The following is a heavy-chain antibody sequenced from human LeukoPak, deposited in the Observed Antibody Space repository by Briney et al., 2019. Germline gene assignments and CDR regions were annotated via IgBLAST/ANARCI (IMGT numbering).Heavy chain of an antibody. D-gene: IGHD3-3*01. V-gene: IGHV4-39*01. CDR3: ADYDVSSGRPLDP. Sequence: LSLTCTVSGGFVTSNDFYWGWIRQPPGGGLEWIGAAFYSGSTYYNPSLKSRATISVDTSKNQFSLKLTSVTAADTAVYYCADYDVSSGRPLDPWGQGTLVTVSS. J-gene: IGHJ5*02. CDR1: GGFVTSNDFY. CDR2: AFYSGST.